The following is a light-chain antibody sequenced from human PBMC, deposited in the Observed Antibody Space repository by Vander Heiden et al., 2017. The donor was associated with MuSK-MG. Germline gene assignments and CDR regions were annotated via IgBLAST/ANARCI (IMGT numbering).Light chain of an antibody. CDR1: QGISNS. CDR2: AAS. CDR3: QQYYSTPS. J-gene: IGKJ4*01. V-gene: IGKV1-NL1*01. Sequence: DIQMTQSPSSLSASVGDRVTITCRASQGISNSLAWYQQKPGKAPKLLLYAASRLESGVPSRFSGSGSGMDYTLTISSLQPEDFATYYCQQYYSTPSFGGGTKVEIK.